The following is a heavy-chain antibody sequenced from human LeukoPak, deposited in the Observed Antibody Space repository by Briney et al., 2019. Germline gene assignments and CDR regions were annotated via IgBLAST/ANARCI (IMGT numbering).Heavy chain of an antibody. V-gene: IGHV3-74*01. Sequence: GGSLRLSCAASGFTFTFSNYGMHWVRQAPGKGLVWVSRINSVGSSTSYADSVKGRFTISRDNAKNTLYLQMNSLRAEDTAVYYCARERTSGWDAFDFWGQGTLVTVSP. CDR3: ARERTSGWDAFDF. D-gene: IGHD6-19*01. CDR2: INSVGSST. J-gene: IGHJ4*02. CDR1: GFTFTFSNYG.